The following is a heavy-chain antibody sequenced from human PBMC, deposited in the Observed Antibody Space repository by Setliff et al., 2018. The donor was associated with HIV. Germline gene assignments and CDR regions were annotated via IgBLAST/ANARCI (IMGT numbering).Heavy chain of an antibody. D-gene: IGHD1-26*01. V-gene: IGHV4-39*01. Sequence: SETLSLTCILSGGSISSTSHYWGWVRQPPGKGLEWIGTIYYSGRTYYNSSLKSRVTMSVDTSKNLFSLRLSSVTAADPAVYYGARHSGRLLDRYAFDIWGQGTMVTV. CDR2: IYYSGRT. CDR3: ARHSGRLLDRYAFDI. J-gene: IGHJ3*02. CDR1: GGSISSTSHY.